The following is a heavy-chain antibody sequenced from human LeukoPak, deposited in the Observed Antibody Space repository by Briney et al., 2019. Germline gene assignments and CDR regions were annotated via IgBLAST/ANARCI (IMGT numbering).Heavy chain of an antibody. CDR3: ATETRDRNFDY. D-gene: IGHD2-15*01. V-gene: IGHV3-33*01. Sequence: GGSLRLSCAASGFTFSSYGMHWVRQAPGKGLEWVAIIWYDGNNEDYADSVKGRFTISRDNSKNTLYLQMNSLRAEDTAVYYCATETRDRNFDYWGQGTLVTVSS. CDR2: IWYDGNNE. CDR1: GFTFSSYG. J-gene: IGHJ4*02.